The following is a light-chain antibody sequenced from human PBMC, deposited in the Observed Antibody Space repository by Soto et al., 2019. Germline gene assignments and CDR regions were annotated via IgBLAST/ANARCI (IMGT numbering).Light chain of an antibody. J-gene: IGKJ3*01. CDR2: RAS. CDR3: PHYNNLPPLFS. V-gene: IGKV3-15*01. Sequence: DIVMTQSPATLSVSPGQRATLSCRASQSISRNLAWYQQKPGQAPRLLIFRASTRAAGIPGRFSGSGSGTEFTLTICSLQCGDAYVYYCPHYNNLPPLFSFGPPTNVDI. CDR1: QSISRN.